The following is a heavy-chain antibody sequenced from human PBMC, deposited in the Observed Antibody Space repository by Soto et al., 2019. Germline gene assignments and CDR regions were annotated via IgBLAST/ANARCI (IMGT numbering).Heavy chain of an antibody. V-gene: IGHV1-8*01. CDR3: ARGYCSGGSFYSFYYYYYMDV. CDR2: MNPNSGNT. J-gene: IGHJ6*03. Sequence: QVQLVQSGAEVKKPGASVKVSCKASGYTFTSYDINWVRQATGQGLEWMGWMNPNSGNTGYAQKFQGRVTMTRNTSISTAYMELSSLRSEDTAVYYCARGYCSGGSFYSFYYYYYMDVWGKGTTVTVSS. D-gene: IGHD2-15*01. CDR1: GYTFTSYD.